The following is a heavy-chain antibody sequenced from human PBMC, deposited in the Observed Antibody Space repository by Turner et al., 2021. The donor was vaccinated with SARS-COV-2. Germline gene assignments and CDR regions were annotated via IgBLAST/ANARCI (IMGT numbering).Heavy chain of an antibody. D-gene: IGHD6-13*01. J-gene: IGHJ4*02. CDR1: YIGSYF. Sequence: QVLLRESGPGLVRPSETLSLNCNVNYIGSYFWSWIRQRPGKTLEWTAYIDHSGDTSYNPSLKSRVTISIDTSQNQISLKLRSVTAADTAVYFCARSGDSWPHDFWGPGTLVTVSS. CDR2: IDHSGDT. V-gene: IGHV4-59*01. CDR3: ARSGDSWPHDF.